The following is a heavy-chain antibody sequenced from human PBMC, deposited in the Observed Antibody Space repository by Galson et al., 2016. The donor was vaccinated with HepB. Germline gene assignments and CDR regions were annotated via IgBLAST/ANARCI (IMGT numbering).Heavy chain of an antibody. V-gene: IGHV1-2*02. CDR3: SREHEGLLWFGDANPTGWLDP. CDR1: GYTFTGYY. Sequence: SVKVSCKASGYTFTGYYMHWVRQAPGQGLEWMGWINPNSGCTNYAQKFQGRVTLTRDTAISTAYMELSRLRSDDTAVDYCSREHEGLLWFGDANPTGWLDPWGQGTLVTVSS. J-gene: IGHJ5*02. D-gene: IGHD3-10*01. CDR2: INPNSGCT.